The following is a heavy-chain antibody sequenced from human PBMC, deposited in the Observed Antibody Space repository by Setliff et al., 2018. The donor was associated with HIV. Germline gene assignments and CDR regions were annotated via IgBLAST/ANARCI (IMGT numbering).Heavy chain of an antibody. V-gene: IGHV4-39*01. D-gene: IGHD2-8*02. CDR3: ARRGMWSYETGGNPTATFDY. CDR2: IYFSGTP. Sequence: SETLSLTYTVSGGSINSRSYYWAWIRQPPGKGLEWVASIYFSGTPYYNPSLKNRVTISVDTSKNQFSLKLSSVTAADTAVYYCARRGMWSYETGGNPTATFDYWGQGVLVTVS. J-gene: IGHJ4*02. CDR1: GGSINSRSYY.